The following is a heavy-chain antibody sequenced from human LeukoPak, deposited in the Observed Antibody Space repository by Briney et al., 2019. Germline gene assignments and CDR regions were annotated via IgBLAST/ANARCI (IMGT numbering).Heavy chain of an antibody. J-gene: IGHJ6*03. CDR1: GFTFSSYG. CDR3: AKDGGDFDWLLKNYYYYYMDV. V-gene: IGHV3-30*02. Sequence: GGSLRLSCAASGFTFSSYGMHWVRQAPGKGLEWVAFIRYDGTNKYYADSVKGRFTISRDNSKNTLYLQMNSLRAEDTAVYYCAKDGGDFDWLLKNYYYYYMDVWGKGTTVTISS. D-gene: IGHD3-9*01. CDR2: IRYDGTNK.